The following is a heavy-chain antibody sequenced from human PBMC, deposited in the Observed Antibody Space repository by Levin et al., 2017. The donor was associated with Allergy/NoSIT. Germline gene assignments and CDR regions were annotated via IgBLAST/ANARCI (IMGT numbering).Heavy chain of an antibody. CDR1: GFTFSSYG. J-gene: IGHJ4*02. Sequence: GGSLRLSCAASGFTFSSYGMHWVRQAPGKGLEWVAVISYDGSNKYYADSVKGRFTISRDNSKNTLYLQMNSLRAEDTAVYYCAKGYSSSWYGGFDYWGQGTLVTVSS. CDR2: ISYDGSNK. V-gene: IGHV3-30*18. D-gene: IGHD6-13*01. CDR3: AKGYSSSWYGGFDY.